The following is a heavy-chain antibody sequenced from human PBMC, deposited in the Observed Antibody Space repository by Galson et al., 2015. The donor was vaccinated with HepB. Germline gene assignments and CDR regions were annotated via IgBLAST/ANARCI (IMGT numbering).Heavy chain of an antibody. CDR1: GGSISSGGYS. Sequence: LSLTCAVSGGSISSGGYSWSWIRQPPGKGLEWIGYIYHSGSTYYNPSLKSRVTISVDGSKNQFSLKLSSVTAADTAVYYCARGWDYDFWSGFSPAFDIWGQGTMVTVSS. V-gene: IGHV4-30-2*01. J-gene: IGHJ3*02. CDR2: IYHSGST. CDR3: ARGWDYDFWSGFSPAFDI. D-gene: IGHD3-3*01.